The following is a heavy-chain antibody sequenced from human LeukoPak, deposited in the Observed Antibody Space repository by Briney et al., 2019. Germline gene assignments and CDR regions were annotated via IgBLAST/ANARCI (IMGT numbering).Heavy chain of an antibody. D-gene: IGHD5-24*01. CDR2: INHSGST. CDR1: GGSFSGYY. CDR3: AGVRWLQPIFDY. V-gene: IGHV4-34*01. J-gene: IGHJ4*02. Sequence: SETLSLTCAVYGGSFSGYYWSWIRQPPGKGLEWIGEINHSGSTNYNPSIKSRVTISVDTSKNQFSLKLSSVTAADTAVYYCAGVRWLQPIFDYWGQGTLVTVSS.